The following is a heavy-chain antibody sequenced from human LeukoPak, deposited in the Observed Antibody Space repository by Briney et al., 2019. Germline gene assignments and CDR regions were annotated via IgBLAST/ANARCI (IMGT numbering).Heavy chain of an antibody. J-gene: IGHJ4*02. CDR2: INHSGST. CDR3: ARGLFPYCGGDCYSGGYYFDY. CDR1: GGSFSGYY. Sequence: SETLFLTCAVYGGSFSGYYWSWIRQPPGKGLEWIGEINHSGSTNYNPSLKSRVTISVDTSKNQFSLKLSSVTAADTAVYYCARGLFPYCGGDCYSGGYYFDYWGQGTLVTVSS. V-gene: IGHV4-34*01. D-gene: IGHD2-21*02.